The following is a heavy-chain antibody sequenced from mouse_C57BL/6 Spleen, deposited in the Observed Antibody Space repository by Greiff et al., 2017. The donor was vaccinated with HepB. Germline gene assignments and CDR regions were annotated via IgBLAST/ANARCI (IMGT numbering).Heavy chain of an antibody. Sequence: EVKLVESGGGLVKPGGSLKLSCAASGFTFSSYAMSWVRQTPEKRLEWVATISDGGSYTYYPDNVKGRFTISRDNDKNNLYLQMSHLKYEDTAMYYCAREGSYDYDRAYAMDYWGQGTSVTVSS. V-gene: IGHV5-4*01. CDR2: ISDGGSYT. J-gene: IGHJ4*01. CDR1: GFTFSSYA. CDR3: AREGSYDYDRAYAMDY. D-gene: IGHD2-4*01.